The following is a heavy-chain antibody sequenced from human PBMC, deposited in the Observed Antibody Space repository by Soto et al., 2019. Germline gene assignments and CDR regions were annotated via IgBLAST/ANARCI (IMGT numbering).Heavy chain of an antibody. CDR1: GFTFSGYS. CDR3: AREGQQCSGGSCRYGSSFDS. CDR2: ISSSSTYI. D-gene: IGHD2-15*01. V-gene: IGHV3-21*01. J-gene: IGHJ4*02. Sequence: PGGSLRLSCAASGFTFSGYSMSWVRQAPGKGLEWVSSISSSSTYIYYADSMKGRFTISRDNAKNSLYLQMNSLRAEDTAVYYCAREGQQCSGGSCRYGSSFDSWGQGTLVTVSS.